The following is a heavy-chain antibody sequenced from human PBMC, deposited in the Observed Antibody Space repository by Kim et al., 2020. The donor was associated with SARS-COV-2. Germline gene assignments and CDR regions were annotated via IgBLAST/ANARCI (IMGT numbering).Heavy chain of an antibody. Sequence: GGSLRLSCAASGFTFSSYAMHWVRQAPGKGLEWLAVISYDGSNKYYADSVKGRFTISRDNSKNTLYLQMNSLRAEDTAVYYCARVPTAMGIGTLYYFDY. CDR2: ISYDGSNK. V-gene: IGHV3-30*04. J-gene: IGHJ4*01. CDR3: ARVPTAMGIGTLYYFDY. CDR1: GFTFSSYA. D-gene: IGHD5-18*01.